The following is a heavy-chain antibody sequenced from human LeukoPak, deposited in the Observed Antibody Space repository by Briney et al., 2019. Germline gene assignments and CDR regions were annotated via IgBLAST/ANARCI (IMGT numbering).Heavy chain of an antibody. CDR1: GFTFTNAW. D-gene: IGHD3-3*01. CDR2: IKTKTDGETT. V-gene: IGHV3-15*01. J-gene: IGHJ4*02. Sequence: GGSLRLSCAASGFTFTNAWMSWVRQAPGKGLEWVGRIKTKTDGETTDYAAPVKGRFSISRDDSKNTLYLQMNSLKTEDTAVYYCTTDPITPFGVIISDYFHSWGQGTLVTVSS. CDR3: TTDPITPFGVIISDYFHS.